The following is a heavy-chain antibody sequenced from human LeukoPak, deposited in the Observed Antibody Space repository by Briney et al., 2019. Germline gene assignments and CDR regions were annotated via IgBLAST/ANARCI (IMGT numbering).Heavy chain of an antibody. CDR3: ARGRGYSYGRARGYYFDY. V-gene: IGHV1-8*01. D-gene: IGHD5-18*01. J-gene: IGHJ4*02. Sequence: GASVKVSCKASGYTFTSYDINWVRQATGQGLEWMGWMNPNSGNTGYAQKFQGRVTMTRNTSISTAYMELSSLRSEDPAVYYCARGRGYSYGRARGYYFDYWGQGTLVTVSS. CDR1: GYTFTSYD. CDR2: MNPNSGNT.